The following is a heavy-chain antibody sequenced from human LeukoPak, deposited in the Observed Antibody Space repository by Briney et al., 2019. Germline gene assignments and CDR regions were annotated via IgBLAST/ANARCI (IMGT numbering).Heavy chain of an antibody. J-gene: IGHJ6*02. Sequence: KPSETLSLTCTVSGGSISSYYWSWIRQPPGKGLEWIGYIYYSGSTNYNPSLKSRVTTSVDTSKNQFSLKLSSVTAADTAVYYCARDRGIGRGYYYYGMDVWGQGTTVTVSS. CDR3: ARDRGIGRGYYYYGMDV. V-gene: IGHV4-59*12. CDR1: GGSISSYY. D-gene: IGHD6-13*01. CDR2: IYYSGST.